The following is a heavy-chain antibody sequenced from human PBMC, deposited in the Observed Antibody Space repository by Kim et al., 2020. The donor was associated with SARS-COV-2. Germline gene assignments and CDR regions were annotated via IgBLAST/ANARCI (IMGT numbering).Heavy chain of an antibody. CDR2: LSYSGRT. J-gene: IGHJ4*01. V-gene: IGHV4-39*01. Sequence: SETLSLTCTVSGASIGSHGYFWAWIRQPPGRGLEWIASLSYSGRTYYTPSLERRVTTSLDTSKPQFSLRLTSVTAADTAVYHCARLYAFTGSYPAYYFD. CDR1: GASIGSHGYF. D-gene: IGHD3-16*02. CDR3: ARLYAFTGSYPAYYFD.